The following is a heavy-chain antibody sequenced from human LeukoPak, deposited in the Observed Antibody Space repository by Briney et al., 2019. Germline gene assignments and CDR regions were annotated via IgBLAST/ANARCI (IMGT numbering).Heavy chain of an antibody. CDR3: ARADTAMVNFDY. CDR2: ISAYNGNT. Sequence: GASVKVSCKASGYTFTTYYMHWVRQAPGQGLEWMGWISAYNGNTNYAQKLQGRVTMTTDTSTSTAYMELRSLRSDDTAVYYCARADTAMVNFDYWGQGTLVTVSS. D-gene: IGHD5-18*01. CDR1: GYTFTTYY. V-gene: IGHV1-18*04. J-gene: IGHJ4*02.